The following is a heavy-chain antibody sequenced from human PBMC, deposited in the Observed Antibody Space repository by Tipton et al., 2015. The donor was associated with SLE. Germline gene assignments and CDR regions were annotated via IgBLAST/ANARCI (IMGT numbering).Heavy chain of an antibody. CDR2: IWYDGNNK. D-gene: IGHD3-3*01. CDR3: ASAAYDFWSGYLDY. J-gene: IGHJ4*02. CDR1: GFTFSGYA. V-gene: IGHV3-33*01. Sequence: SLRLSCAASGFTFSGYAMHWVRQAPGKGLEWVAVIWYDGNNKYYADSVKGRFTISRDNSKNTLYLQMNSLRAEDTAVYYCASAAYDFWSGYLDYWGPGTLVTVSS.